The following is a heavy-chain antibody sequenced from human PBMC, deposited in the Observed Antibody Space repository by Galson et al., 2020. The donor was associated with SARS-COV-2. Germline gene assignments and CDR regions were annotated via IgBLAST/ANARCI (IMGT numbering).Heavy chain of an antibody. J-gene: IGHJ5*02. CDR1: GYTLTELS. CDR2: FDPEDGET. CDR3: WGGPSSSSPGNWFDP. Sequence: ASVKVSCKVSGYTLTELSMHWVRQAPGKGLEWMGGFDPEDGETIYAQKFQGRVTMTEDTSTDTAYMELSSLRSEDTAVYYCWGGPSSSSPGNWFDPWGQGTLVTVSS. D-gene: IGHD6-6*01. V-gene: IGHV1-24*01.